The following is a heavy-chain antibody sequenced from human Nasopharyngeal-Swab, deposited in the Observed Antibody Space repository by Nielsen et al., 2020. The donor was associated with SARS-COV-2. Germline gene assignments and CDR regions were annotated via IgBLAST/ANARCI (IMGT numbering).Heavy chain of an antibody. D-gene: IGHD5-18*01. CDR3: ARENSSSYYYYMDV. J-gene: IGHJ6*03. CDR1: GGSFSGYY. Sequence: SQTLSLTCAVYGGSFSGYYWSWIRQPPGKGLEWIGEINHSGSTNYNPSLKSRVTISVDTSKNQFSLKLSSVTAADTAVYYCARENSSSYYYYMDVWGKGTTVTFSS. V-gene: IGHV4-34*01. CDR2: INHSGST.